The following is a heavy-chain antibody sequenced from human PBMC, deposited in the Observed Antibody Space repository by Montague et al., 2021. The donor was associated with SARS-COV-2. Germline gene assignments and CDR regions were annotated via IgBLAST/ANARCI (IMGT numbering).Heavy chain of an antibody. CDR2: IGHTGSF. CDR3: ARGGTERSTTFGVVFFPLLDS. V-gene: IGHV4-34*01. D-gene: IGHD3-3*01. Sequence: SETLSLTCAVYGGSLSGHSWSWVRQAPEKGLEWIGDIGHTGSFKYNPSLKSRVTMSIDAAKNQFSLRMTSVHAADTSIYYCARGGTERSTTFGVVFFPLLDSWGQGTLVTVSS. CDR1: GGSLSGHS. J-gene: IGHJ4*02.